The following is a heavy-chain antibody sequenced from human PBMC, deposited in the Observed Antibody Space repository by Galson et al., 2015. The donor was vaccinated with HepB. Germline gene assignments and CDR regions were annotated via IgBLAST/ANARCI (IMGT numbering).Heavy chain of an antibody. V-gene: IGHV4-59*08. Sequence: LRLSCAASGFTFNNAWMSWVRQAPGKGLEWIGFISYSGTSNQSPSLKSRVTISLDLSKTQFSLKLTSVTVADTAIYYCARMSSYYYDASAFYQGGYFDLWGRGALVTVSS. J-gene: IGHJ2*01. D-gene: IGHD3-22*01. CDR1: GFTFNNAW. CDR2: ISYSGTS. CDR3: ARMSSYYYDASAFYQGGYFDL.